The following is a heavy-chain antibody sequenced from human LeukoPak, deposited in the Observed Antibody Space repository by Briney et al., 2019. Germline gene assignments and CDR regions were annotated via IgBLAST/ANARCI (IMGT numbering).Heavy chain of an antibody. V-gene: IGHV3-15*01. J-gene: IGHJ4*02. CDR1: GFTFSNAW. CDR3: TAGTGRSDFDY. Sequence: GGSLRLSCAASGFTFSNAWMSWVRQAPGRGLEWVGRIKRKGDDGTIDYAAPVKGRLSVSRDDSKNMLYLQMNSLKSEDTAVYYCTAGTGRSDFDYWGQGTLVTVSS. D-gene: IGHD3/OR15-3a*01. CDR2: IKRKGDDGTI.